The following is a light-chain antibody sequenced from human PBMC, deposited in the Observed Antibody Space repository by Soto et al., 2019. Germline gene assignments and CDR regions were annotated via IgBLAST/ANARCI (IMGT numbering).Light chain of an antibody. CDR3: QSYDNDFVV. Sequence: NFMLTQPHSVSESPGKTLSITCTRSSGSIANNYVQWYQQRPGSAPTTVIYENNQRLSGVPDRFSGSTDGSSNSASLTISGLQTEDEADYYCQSYDNDFVVFGGGTKVTVL. J-gene: IGLJ2*01. CDR2: ENN. V-gene: IGLV6-57*04. CDR1: SGSIANNY.